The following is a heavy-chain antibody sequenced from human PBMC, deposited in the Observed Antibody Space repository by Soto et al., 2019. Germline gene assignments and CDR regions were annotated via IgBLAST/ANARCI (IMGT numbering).Heavy chain of an antibody. V-gene: IGHV1-69*13. CDR2: IVPIFGTV. Sequence: SVKVSCKASGGTFSNYAISWVRQAPGEGLEWMGGIVPIFGTVNYAQKFQGRVTIIADESTTTAYMELSSLRSEDTAVYYCARAYEGDYFDYWGQGTLVTV. CDR3: ARAYEGDYFDY. D-gene: IGHD3-16*01. CDR1: GGTFSNYA. J-gene: IGHJ4*02.